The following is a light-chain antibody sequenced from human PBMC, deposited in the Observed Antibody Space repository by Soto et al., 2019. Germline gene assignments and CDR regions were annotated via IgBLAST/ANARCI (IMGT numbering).Light chain of an antibody. CDR2: DNK. V-gene: IGLV1-51*01. J-gene: IGLJ1*01. Sequence: QSVLTQPPSVSAAPGQKVTISCSGSSSNIGNNYVSWYQQLPGTAPKLLIYDNKKRPSGIPDRFSGSKSGTSATLGIAGLQTGDEADYYCGTWDSSLSAGVLGTGTKLTVL. CDR1: SSNIGNNY. CDR3: GTWDSSLSAGV.